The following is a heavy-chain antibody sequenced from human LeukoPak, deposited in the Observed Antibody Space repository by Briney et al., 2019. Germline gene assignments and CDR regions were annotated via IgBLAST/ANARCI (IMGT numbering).Heavy chain of an antibody. D-gene: IGHD6-6*01. V-gene: IGHV3-23*01. CDR2: ISGSGGST. CDR1: GFTFSSYG. CDR3: ATSSSSGIS. J-gene: IGHJ4*02. Sequence: GGSLRLSCAASGFTFSSYGMHWVRQAPGKGLEWVSAISGSGGSTYYADSVKGRFTISRDNSKNTLYLQMNSLRAEDTAVYYCATSSSSGISWGQGTLVTVSS.